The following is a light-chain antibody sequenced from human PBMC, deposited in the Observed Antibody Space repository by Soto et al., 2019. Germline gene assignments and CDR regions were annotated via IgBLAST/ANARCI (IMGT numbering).Light chain of an antibody. V-gene: IGLV2-8*01. CDR2: EVS. CDR1: SSDVGGYNY. J-gene: IGLJ2*01. Sequence: QSALTQPPSASGSPGQSVTISCTGTSSDVGGYNYVSWYQQHPGKAPKLVIYEVSKRPSGVPDRFSGSKSGNTASLTVSGLQAEDEADYYCCSYAGSYTFVVFGGGTQLTVL. CDR3: CSYAGSYTFVV.